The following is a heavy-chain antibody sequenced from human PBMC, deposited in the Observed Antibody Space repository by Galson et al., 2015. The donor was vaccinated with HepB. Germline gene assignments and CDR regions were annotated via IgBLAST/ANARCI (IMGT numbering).Heavy chain of an antibody. D-gene: IGHD2-21*02. CDR1: GGTFSSYA. Sequence: SVKVSCKASGGTFSSYAISWVRQAPGQGLEWMGGIIPIFGTADYAQKFQGRITITADESTSTAYMELSSLRSEDTAVYYCARGIEGGGDCYEFSCYYYYGMDVWGQGTTVTVSS. J-gene: IGHJ6*02. CDR2: IIPIFGTA. CDR3: ARGIEGGGDCYEFSCYYYYGMDV. V-gene: IGHV1-69*13.